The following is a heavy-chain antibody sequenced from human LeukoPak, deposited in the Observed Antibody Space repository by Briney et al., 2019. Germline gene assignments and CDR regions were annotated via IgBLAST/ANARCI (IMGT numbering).Heavy chain of an antibody. V-gene: IGHV3-7*01. CDR1: SSGSYY. CDR3: ASLKNRGWGNAFHF. CDR2: IKQDGSEK. J-gene: IGHJ3*01. Sequence: SSGSYYWSWVRQAPGKGLEWVANIKQDGSEKYYADSEKGRFTISRDNAKNSLYLQMNSLRAEDTAVYYCASLKNRGWGNAFHFWGQGTMVTVSS. D-gene: IGHD6-19*01.